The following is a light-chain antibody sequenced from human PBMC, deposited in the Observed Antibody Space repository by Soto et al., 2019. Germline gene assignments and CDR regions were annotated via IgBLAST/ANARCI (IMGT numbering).Light chain of an antibody. CDR1: SSDVGNYNY. CDR3: SSYAGSNNYV. V-gene: IGLV2-8*01. J-gene: IGLJ1*01. CDR2: EVF. Sequence: QSALTQPPSASGSPGQSVTISCTGTSSDVGNYNYVSWYQQHPGKAPKLMIYEVFKRPSGVPDRFSGPKSGNTASLTVSGLQAEDEADYYCSSYAGSNNYVFGTGTKLTVL.